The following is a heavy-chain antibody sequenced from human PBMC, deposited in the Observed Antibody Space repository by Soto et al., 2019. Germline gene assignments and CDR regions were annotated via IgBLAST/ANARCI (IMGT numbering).Heavy chain of an antibody. V-gene: IGHV3-23*01. CDR1: GFTFSSYA. J-gene: IGHJ6*02. D-gene: IGHD4-4*01. CDR3: AAVTTSNYYYYGMDV. CDR2: ISGSGGST. Sequence: GGSLRLSCAASGFTFSSYAMSWVRQAPGKGLEWVSAISGSGGSTYYADSVKGRFTISRDNSKNTLYLQMNSLRAEDTAVYYCAAVTTSNYYYYGMDVWGQGTTVTV.